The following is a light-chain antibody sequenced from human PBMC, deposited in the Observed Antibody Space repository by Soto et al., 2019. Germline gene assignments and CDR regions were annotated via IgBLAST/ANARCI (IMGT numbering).Light chain of an antibody. Sequence: EIVLTQSPGTLSLSPGERATLSCRASQSVSSTYLAWYQQKPGQAPRLLIHGASSRATGIPDRFSGSGSGTDFTLTISRLEPEDFAVYYCQHYGSSRWTFGQGTRVDI. CDR1: QSVSSTY. V-gene: IGKV3-20*01. CDR2: GAS. J-gene: IGKJ1*01. CDR3: QHYGSSRWT.